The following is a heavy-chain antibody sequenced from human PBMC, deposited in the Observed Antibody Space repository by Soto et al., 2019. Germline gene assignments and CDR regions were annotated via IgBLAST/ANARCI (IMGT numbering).Heavy chain of an antibody. CDR3: ARHNIRAAIATENWFDP. CDR2: INHSGST. J-gene: IGHJ5*02. V-gene: IGHV4-34*01. D-gene: IGHD1-20*01. CDR1: GGSFSGYY. Sequence: SETLSLTCAVYGGSFSGYYWSWIRQPPGKGLEWIGEINHSGSTNYSPSFQGQVTISADKSISTAYLQWCSLKASDTAMYYCARHNIRAAIATENWFDPWGQGTLVTVSS.